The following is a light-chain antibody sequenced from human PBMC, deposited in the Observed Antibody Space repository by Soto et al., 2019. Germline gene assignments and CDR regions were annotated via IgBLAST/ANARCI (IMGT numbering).Light chain of an antibody. CDR3: ASHTTRDTRV. Sequence: QSVVTQPASVSGSPGQSIAISCTGTSGDVGAYDYVSWYQHHPDKAPKLMIYEVSNRPSGVSDRFSGSKSVYTATLTISGFQVEDEDDYYSASHTTRDTRVFGTGTKVTVL. CDR2: EVS. J-gene: IGLJ1*01. CDR1: SGDVGAYDY. V-gene: IGLV2-14*01.